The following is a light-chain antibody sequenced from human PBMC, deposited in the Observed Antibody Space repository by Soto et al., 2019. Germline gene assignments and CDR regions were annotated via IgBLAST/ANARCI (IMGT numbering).Light chain of an antibody. J-gene: IGKJ1*01. CDR1: QSVSSNY. CDR2: GAF. CDR3: QQYGSSPRT. V-gene: IGKV3-20*01. Sequence: EVVWTESRGSRSLSPGESATISCRASQSVSSNYLAWYQQKPGQAPRLLIYGAFKRATGIPDRFSGSGSGTDFTLTISRMEPEDFAVYCCQQYGSSPRTFGQRTKVDI.